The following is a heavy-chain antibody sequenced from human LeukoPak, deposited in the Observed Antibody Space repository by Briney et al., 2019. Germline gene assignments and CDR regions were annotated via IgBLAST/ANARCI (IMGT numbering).Heavy chain of an antibody. CDR2: LGVSVSGYGGST. D-gene: IGHD3-9*01. CDR1: GFTFSRYA. V-gene: IGHV3-23*01. Sequence: PGGSLRLSCAASGFTFSRYAMSWVRQAPGKGLEWVSALGVSVSGYGGSTYYADSVKGRFTISRDNSKNTLYLQMNSLRAEDTAVYYCAKSRYYDILTGVDYWGQGTLVTVSS. CDR3: AKSRYYDILTGVDY. J-gene: IGHJ4*02.